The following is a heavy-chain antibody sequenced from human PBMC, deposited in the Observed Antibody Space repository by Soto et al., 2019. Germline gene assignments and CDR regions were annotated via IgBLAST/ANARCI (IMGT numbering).Heavy chain of an antibody. CDR3: ARSVDLDH. J-gene: IGHJ4*02. V-gene: IGHV3-11*06. CDR1: GFIFSDFY. CDR2: ISLSRGYT. Sequence: LILSCAAAGFIFSDFYSSWIRQAPGKWLEWVSYISLSRGYTKYADSVKGRFTISRDNTKNLLYLQMNSLRAEDTAVYYCARSVDLDHWGQGTLVTVSS. D-gene: IGHD2-15*01.